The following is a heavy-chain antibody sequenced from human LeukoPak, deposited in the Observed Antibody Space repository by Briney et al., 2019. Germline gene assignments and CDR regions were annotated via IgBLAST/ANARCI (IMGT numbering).Heavy chain of an antibody. Sequence: GASVKVSCKASGGTFSSYAISWVRQAPGQGLEWMGRIIPIFGTANYAQKFQGRVTITTDESTSTAYMELSSLRSEDTAVYYCARDLHNDYGSLSFYYWGQGTLVTVSS. D-gene: IGHD3-16*01. CDR2: IIPIFGTA. J-gene: IGHJ4*02. CDR1: GGTFSSYA. CDR3: ARDLHNDYGSLSFYY. V-gene: IGHV1-69*05.